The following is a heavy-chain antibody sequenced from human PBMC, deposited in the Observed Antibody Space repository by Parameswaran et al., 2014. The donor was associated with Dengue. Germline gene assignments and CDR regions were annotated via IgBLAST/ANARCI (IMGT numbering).Heavy chain of an antibody. Sequence: WIRQPPGKGLEWIGSGYYSGTTYHSPSLKSRVTMAVDMSKNHFSLNLDSVTAADTAMYYCAMGQYYYYRIGYFASWGQGTLVTVSS. J-gene: IGHJ4*02. V-gene: IGHV4-39*01. CDR3: AMGQYYYYRIGYFAS. CDR2: GYYSGTT. D-gene: IGHD3-22*01.